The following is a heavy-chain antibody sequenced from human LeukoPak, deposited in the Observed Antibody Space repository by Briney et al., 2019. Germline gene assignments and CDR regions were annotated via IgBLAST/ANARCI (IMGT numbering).Heavy chain of an antibody. V-gene: IGHV3-33*01. D-gene: IGHD1-1*01. CDR2: IWYDGNNK. Sequence: GGSLRLSCAASGFTFSTYGMHWVRQAPGKGLEWVAVIWYDGNNKYYADSVKGRFTISRDNSKNTLYLQVNSLRAEDTAMYYCARVGNEGYFDSWGQGSLVTVSS. J-gene: IGHJ4*02. CDR3: ARVGNEGYFDS. CDR1: GFTFSTYG.